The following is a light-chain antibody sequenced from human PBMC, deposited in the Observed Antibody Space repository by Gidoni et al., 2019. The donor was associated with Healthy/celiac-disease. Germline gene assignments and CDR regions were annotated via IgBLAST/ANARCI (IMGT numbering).Light chain of an antibody. CDR3: QQYNNWPPLT. J-gene: IGKJ4*01. CDR2: GAS. Sequence: EIVMTQYPATLSVSPGERATITCRASQSVSSNLAWYQQKPGQAPRLLIYGASTRATGIPARFSGSGSGTEFTLTISSLQSEDFAFYYCQQYNNWPPLTFGGGTKVEIK. CDR1: QSVSSN. V-gene: IGKV3-15*01.